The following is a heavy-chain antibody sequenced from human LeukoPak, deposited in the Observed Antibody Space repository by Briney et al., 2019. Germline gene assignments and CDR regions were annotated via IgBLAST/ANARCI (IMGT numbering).Heavy chain of an antibody. CDR3: ARESGDYDILTGSHYYYYYMDV. CDR2: INWNVGST. J-gene: IGHJ6*03. D-gene: IGHD3-9*01. Sequence: GGSLRLSCAASGFTFDDYGMSWVRQAPGKGLEWGSGINWNVGSTGYADSVKGRFTISRDNAKNSLYLQMNSLRAEDTALYYCARESGDYDILTGSHYYYYYMDVWGKGTTVTVSS. V-gene: IGHV3-20*04. CDR1: GFTFDDYG.